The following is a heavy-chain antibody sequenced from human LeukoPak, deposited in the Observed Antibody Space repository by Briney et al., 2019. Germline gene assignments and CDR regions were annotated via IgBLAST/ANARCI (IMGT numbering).Heavy chain of an antibody. J-gene: IGHJ4*02. V-gene: IGHV1-69*13. CDR3: ARDGGYAPS. Sequence: GASVTVSCKASGGTFSRYAISWVRQTPGQGLEWMGGIIPIFGTANYAQKFQGRVTITADESTSTAYMELSSLRSEDTAVYYCARDGGYAPSWGQGSLVTVSS. CDR1: GGTFSRYA. CDR2: IIPIFGTA. D-gene: IGHD5-12*01.